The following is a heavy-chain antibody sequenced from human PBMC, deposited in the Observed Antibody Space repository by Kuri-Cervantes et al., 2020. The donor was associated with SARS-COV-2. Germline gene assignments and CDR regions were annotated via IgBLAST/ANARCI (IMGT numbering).Heavy chain of an antibody. CDR2: INHSGST. CDR1: GGSFSGYY. D-gene: IGHD3-3*01. CDR3: ARLSVPNYDFWSGYPPGGYYFDY. J-gene: IGHJ4*02. V-gene: IGHV4-34*01. Sequence: SQTLSLTCAVYGGSFSGYYWSWIRQPPGEGLEWIGEINHSGSTNYNPSLKSRVTISVDTSKNQFSLKLSSVTAADTAVYYCARLSVPNYDFWSGYPPGGYYFDYWGQGTLVTVSS.